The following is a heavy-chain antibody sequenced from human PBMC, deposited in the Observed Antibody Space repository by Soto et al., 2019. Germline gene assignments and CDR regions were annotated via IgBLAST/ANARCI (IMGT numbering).Heavy chain of an antibody. CDR2: ISSSSSTI. D-gene: IGHD6-19*01. CDR1: GFTFSSYS. J-gene: IGHJ6*02. V-gene: IGHV3-48*02. CDR3: ARDPQWLVELYYYYGMDV. Sequence: QTGGSLRLSCAASGFTFSSYSMNWVRQAPGKGLEWVSYISSSSSTIYYADSVKGRLTISRDNAKNSLYLQMNSLRDEDTAVYYCARDPQWLVELYYYYGMDVWGQGTTVTVSS.